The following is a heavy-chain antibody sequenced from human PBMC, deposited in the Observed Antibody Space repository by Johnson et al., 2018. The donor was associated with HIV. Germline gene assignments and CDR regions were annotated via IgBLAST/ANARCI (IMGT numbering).Heavy chain of an antibody. D-gene: IGHD3-9*01. J-gene: IGHJ3*02. Sequence: QVHLVESGGGVVQPGVSLILSCTASLFTCRSSGMHWVRQAPGKELEWVASIRYDGSNKYYADSVKGRFTISRAHSKTTLYLQMNSLRVEDTAVYYCAKDIRLVSAYYDILSGTSFDAFDIWGQGTMVTVSS. V-gene: IGHV3-30*02. CDR2: IRYDGSNK. CDR3: AKDIRLVSAYYDILSGTSFDAFDI. CDR1: LFTCRSSG.